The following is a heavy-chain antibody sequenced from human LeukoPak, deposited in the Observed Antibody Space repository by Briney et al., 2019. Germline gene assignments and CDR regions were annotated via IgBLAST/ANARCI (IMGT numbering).Heavy chain of an antibody. CDR2: ISGSGGST. V-gene: IGHV3-23*01. D-gene: IGHD3-10*01. J-gene: IGHJ4*02. CDR3: AKSRRLWFGELLLREYYFDY. Sequence: PGGSLRLSCAASGFTFSSYAMSWVRQAPGKGLEWVSAISGSGGSTYYADSVKGRFTISRDNSRNTLYLQMNSLRAEDTAVYYCAKSRRLWFGELLLREYYFDYWGQGTLVTVSS. CDR1: GFTFSSYA.